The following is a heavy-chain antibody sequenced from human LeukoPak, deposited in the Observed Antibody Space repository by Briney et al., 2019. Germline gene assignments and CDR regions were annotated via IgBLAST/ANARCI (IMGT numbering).Heavy chain of an antibody. CDR3: ARGSTEYQLLRPYYYYMDV. Sequence: PSETLSLTCTVSGGSISGYYWSWSRQPPGKGVEWVGNLYYMRGAWYKSSLKSRVTTSVDTSRNEFSLKLSSVTAADTAVYYCARGSTEYQLLRPYYYYMDVWGKGTTVTVSS. V-gene: IGHV4-59*01. J-gene: IGHJ6*03. D-gene: IGHD2-2*01. CDR1: GGSISGYY. CDR2: LYYMRGA.